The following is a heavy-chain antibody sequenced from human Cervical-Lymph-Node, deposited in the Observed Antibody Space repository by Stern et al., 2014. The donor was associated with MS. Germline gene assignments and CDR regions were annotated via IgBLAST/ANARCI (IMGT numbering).Heavy chain of an antibody. V-gene: IGHV5-51*01. CDR2: IYPDDSDI. Sequence: VQLVQSGAEVKKPGESLKISCKGSGYTFTNNWIAWVRQMPGKGLEWMGVIYPDDSDIRYSPSLQGQVTIPPDKSIRTAYLQLSSLKAADSPVYYWARHPPRRKWDDPNYGMDVWGQGTTVTVSS. CDR3: ARHPPRRKWDDPNYGMDV. D-gene: IGHD1-1*01. CDR1: GYTFTNNW. J-gene: IGHJ6*02.